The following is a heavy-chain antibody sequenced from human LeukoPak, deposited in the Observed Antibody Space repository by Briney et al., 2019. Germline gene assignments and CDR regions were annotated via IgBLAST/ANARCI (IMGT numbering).Heavy chain of an antibody. CDR1: GFTFSSYS. V-gene: IGHV3-21*01. D-gene: IGHD3-3*01. CDR2: ISSSSSYI. CDR3: ARDLGDFWSGYPYGMDV. Sequence: AGGSLRLSCAASGFTFSSYSMNWVRQAPGKGLEWVSSISSSSSYIYYADSVKGRFTISRDNAKNSLYLQMNSLRAEDTAVYYCARDLGDFWSGYPYGMDVWGQGTTVTVSS. J-gene: IGHJ6*02.